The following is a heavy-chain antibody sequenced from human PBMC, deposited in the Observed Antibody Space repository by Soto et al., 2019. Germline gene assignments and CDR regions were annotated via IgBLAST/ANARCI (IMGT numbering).Heavy chain of an antibody. CDR2: MNPINGAA. CDR1: GYDFTAYD. Sequence: ASVKVSCKASGYDFTAYDINWVRQASGQGLEWMGWMNPINGAAGSARRFQGRVSMTRNTATGTAYLELTSLRSDDTAVYYCGRGPSPRAPAGGTPYYYGMDVWGQGTTVTVSS. J-gene: IGHJ6*02. CDR3: GRGPSPRAPAGGTPYYYGMDV. V-gene: IGHV1-8*02. D-gene: IGHD6-13*01.